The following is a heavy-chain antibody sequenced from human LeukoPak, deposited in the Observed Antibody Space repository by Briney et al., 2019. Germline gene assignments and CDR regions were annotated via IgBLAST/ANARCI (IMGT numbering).Heavy chain of an antibody. CDR1: GCSISNSSYY. J-gene: IGHJ4*02. V-gene: IGHV4-39*02. CDR2: IYYSGST. CDR3: AREWRDIVVWYFDY. Sequence: WETLSLTCTVSGCSISNSSYYWVWIRQPPGKGLEWFGSIYYSGSTYYNPSLKSRVTISVDTSKNQFSLKLSSVTAADTAVYYCAREWRDIVVWYFDYWGQGTLVTVSS. D-gene: IGHD2-15*01.